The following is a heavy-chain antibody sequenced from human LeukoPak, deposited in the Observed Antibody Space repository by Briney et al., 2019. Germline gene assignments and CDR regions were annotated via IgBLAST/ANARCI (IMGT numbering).Heavy chain of an antibody. V-gene: IGHV1-69*04. Sequence: SVKVSCKASGGTFSSYAISWVRQAPGQGREWMGRIIPILGIANYAQKFQGRVTITADKSTSTAYMELSSLRSEDTAVYYCARSWASIVVVPAAMDYYYGMDVWGQGTTVTVSS. CDR1: GGTFSSYA. CDR3: ARSWASIVVVPAAMDYYYGMDV. D-gene: IGHD2-2*01. J-gene: IGHJ6*02. CDR2: IIPILGIA.